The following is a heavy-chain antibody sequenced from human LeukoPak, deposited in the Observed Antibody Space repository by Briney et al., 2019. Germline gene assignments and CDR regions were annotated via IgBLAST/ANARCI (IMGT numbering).Heavy chain of an antibody. CDR3: ARELRQWLVAYYDY. CDR2: ISAYNGNT. J-gene: IGHJ4*02. Sequence: GASVKVSCKASGYTFTSYGISWVRQAPGQGLEWMGWISAYNGNTNYAQKLQGRVTMTTDTSTSTAYMELRSLRSDDTAVYYCARELRQWLVAYYDYWGQGTLVTVSS. CDR1: GYTFTSYG. V-gene: IGHV1-18*01. D-gene: IGHD6-19*01.